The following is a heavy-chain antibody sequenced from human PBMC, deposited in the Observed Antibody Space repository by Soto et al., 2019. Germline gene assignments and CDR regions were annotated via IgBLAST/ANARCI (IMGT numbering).Heavy chain of an antibody. J-gene: IGHJ4*02. CDR3: ARKGYYYDSSGYWPIGFDY. Sequence: GGSLRLSCAASGFTFSSYSMNWVRQAPGKGLEWVSYISSSSSTIYYADSVKGRFTISRDNAKNSLYLQMNSLRDEDTAVYYCARKGYYYDSSGYWPIGFDYWGQGTLVTVSS. V-gene: IGHV3-48*02. D-gene: IGHD3-22*01. CDR1: GFTFSSYS. CDR2: ISSSSSTI.